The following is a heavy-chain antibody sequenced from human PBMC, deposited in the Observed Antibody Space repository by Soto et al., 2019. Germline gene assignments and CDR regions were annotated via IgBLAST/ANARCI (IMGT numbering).Heavy chain of an antibody. CDR1: GFSLSTHGVG. V-gene: IGHV2-5*02. Sequence: QITLKESGPTLVKPTQTLTLTCTFSGFSLSTHGVGVGWVRQPAGKALEWLALIYWDDDKRYSASLNSRLTITKDTSKIPVVLTMTNMDPVDTATYYCAHAMLYCTGGSCSTWFDSWGQGTLVTVSS. CDR2: IYWDDDK. D-gene: IGHD2-15*01. J-gene: IGHJ5*01. CDR3: AHAMLYCTGGSCSTWFDS.